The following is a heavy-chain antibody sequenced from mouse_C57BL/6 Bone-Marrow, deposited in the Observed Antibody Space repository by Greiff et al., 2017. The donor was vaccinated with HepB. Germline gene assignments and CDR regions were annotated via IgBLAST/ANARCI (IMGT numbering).Heavy chain of an antibody. D-gene: IGHD4-1*01. Sequence: EVMLVESGGGLVKPGGSLKLSCAASGFTFSSYAMSWVRQTPEKRLEWVATISDGGSYTYYPDNVKGRFTISRDNAKNNLYLQMSHLKSEDTAMYYCARESFWDGGDWYFDVWGTGTTVTVSS. CDR1: GFTFSSYA. CDR3: ARESFWDGGDWYFDV. CDR2: ISDGGSYT. J-gene: IGHJ1*03. V-gene: IGHV5-4*01.